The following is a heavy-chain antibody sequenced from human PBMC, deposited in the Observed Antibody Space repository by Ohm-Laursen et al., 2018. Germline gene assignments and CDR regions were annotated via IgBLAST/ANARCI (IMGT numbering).Heavy chain of an antibody. CDR1: GFTFSSYS. CDR3: AREGESSSWAP. D-gene: IGHD6-13*01. V-gene: IGHV3-21*01. Sequence: SLRLSCTASGFTFSSYSMNWVRQAPGKGLEWVSSISSSSSYIYYADSVKGRFTISRDNAKNSLYLQMNSLRAEDTAVYYCAREGESSSWAPWGQGTLVTVSS. J-gene: IGHJ5*02. CDR2: ISSSSSYI.